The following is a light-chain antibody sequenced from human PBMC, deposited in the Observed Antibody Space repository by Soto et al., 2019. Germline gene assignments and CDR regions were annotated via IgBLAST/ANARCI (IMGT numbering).Light chain of an antibody. CDR2: EVS. V-gene: IGLV2-14*01. J-gene: IGLJ2*01. CDR1: SSDIGVSTF. CDR3: SSYTTSHTLV. Sequence: QSALTQPASVSESSGQSITISCTGTSSDIGVSTFVSWYQQHPGKAPELIIYEVSDRPSGVSHRFSGSKSGNTASLTISGLQAEDEADYYCSSYTTSHTLVFGGGTKLTVL.